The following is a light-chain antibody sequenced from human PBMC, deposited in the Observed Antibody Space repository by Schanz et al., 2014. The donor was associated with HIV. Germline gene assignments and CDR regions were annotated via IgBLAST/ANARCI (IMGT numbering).Light chain of an antibody. CDR2: ANT. CDR1: RSNIGTGFD. V-gene: IGLV1-40*01. CDR3: SSSGGSNNFVI. J-gene: IGLJ2*01. Sequence: QSVLTQPPSVSGAPGQRVTISCTGTRSNIGTGFDVHWYQLLPGTAPKVLIFANTHRPSGVPDRFSGSKSGTSASLAITGLQAEDEADYYCSSSGGSNNFVIFGGGTKLTVL.